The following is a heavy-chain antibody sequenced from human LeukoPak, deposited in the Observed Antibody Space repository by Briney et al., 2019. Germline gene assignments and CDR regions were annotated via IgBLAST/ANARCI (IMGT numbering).Heavy chain of an antibody. D-gene: IGHD4-4*01. J-gene: IGHJ4*02. CDR2: ISAYNGNT. V-gene: IGHV1-18*01. Sequence: ASVKVSCKASGYTFTSYGISRVRQAPGQGLEWMGWISAYNGNTNYAQKFQGRVTITADKSTSTAYMELSSLRSEDTAVYYCARDYAHYSNYVQGIWEFDYWGQGTLVTVSS. CDR3: ARDYAHYSNYVQGIWEFDY. CDR1: GYTFTSYG.